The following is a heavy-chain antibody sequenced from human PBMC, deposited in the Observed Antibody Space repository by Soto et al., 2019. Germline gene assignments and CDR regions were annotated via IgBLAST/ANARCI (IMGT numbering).Heavy chain of an antibody. Sequence: SVKVSCKASGGTFSSYRINWVRQAPGQGLEWMGGIVPIYRTADSAQEFQGRVTITADESPRTAYMELRSLKSRDTAVYYCVRDSGAKLSSSWGQGTLVTVSS. CDR1: GGTFSSYR. D-gene: IGHD6-13*01. CDR2: IVPIYRTA. V-gene: IGHV1-69*13. CDR3: VRDSGAKLSSS. J-gene: IGHJ4*02.